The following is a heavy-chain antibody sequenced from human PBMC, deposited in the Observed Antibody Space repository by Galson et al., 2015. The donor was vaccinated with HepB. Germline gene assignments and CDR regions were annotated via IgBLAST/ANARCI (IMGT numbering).Heavy chain of an antibody. J-gene: IGHJ3*02. Sequence: SLRLSCAASGFTFSTYWMNWVRQAPGKGLEWVANIKQDGSEKYYADSVEGRFTISRDNAKNSLYLQMNSLRAEDTAVYYCARVPLTYYYDPAVAFDIWGQGTMVTVSS. D-gene: IGHD3-22*01. CDR1: GFTFSTYW. CDR3: ARVPLTYYYDPAVAFDI. CDR2: IKQDGSEK. V-gene: IGHV3-7*03.